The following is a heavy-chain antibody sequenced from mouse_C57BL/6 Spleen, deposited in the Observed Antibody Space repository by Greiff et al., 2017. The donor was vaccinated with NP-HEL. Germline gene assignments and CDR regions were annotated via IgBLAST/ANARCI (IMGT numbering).Heavy chain of an antibody. CDR3: ARERSGYFDY. CDR2: ISYDGSN. Sequence: EVKLQESGPGLVKPSQSLSLTCSVTGYSITSGYYWNWIRQFPGNKLEWMGYISYDGSNNYNPSLKNRISITRDTSKNQFFLKLNSVTTEDTATYYCARERSGYFDYWGQGTTLTVSS. V-gene: IGHV3-6*01. CDR1: GYSITSGYY. J-gene: IGHJ2*01.